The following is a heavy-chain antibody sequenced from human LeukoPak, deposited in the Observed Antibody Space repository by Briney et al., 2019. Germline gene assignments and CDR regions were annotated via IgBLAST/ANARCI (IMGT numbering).Heavy chain of an antibody. CDR2: IGPSDSYT. Sequence: RGESLKISCKGSGYSFTNYWISWVRQMPGKGLEWMGRIGPSDSYTKYSPSFQGHVTISVDKSISTAYLQWSSLKASDSAMYYCARLRYDSSGYDYWGQGTLVTVSS. CDR3: ARLRYDSSGYDY. J-gene: IGHJ4*02. V-gene: IGHV5-10-1*01. CDR1: GYSFTNYW. D-gene: IGHD3-22*01.